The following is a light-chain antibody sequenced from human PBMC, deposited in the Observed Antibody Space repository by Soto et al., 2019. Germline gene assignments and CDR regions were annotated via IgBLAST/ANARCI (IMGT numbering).Light chain of an antibody. Sequence: EIVRTQSPATLSLSPGERATFSCRASQNIYSNIAWYQQRPGQAPRLRIYRASTRATGVPARLSGSGSGTEFTLTISSLQSEDFAVYSCLQYHNLWAFGQGTKVDIK. CDR1: QNIYSN. V-gene: IGKV3-15*01. CDR2: RAS. J-gene: IGKJ1*01. CDR3: LQYHNLWA.